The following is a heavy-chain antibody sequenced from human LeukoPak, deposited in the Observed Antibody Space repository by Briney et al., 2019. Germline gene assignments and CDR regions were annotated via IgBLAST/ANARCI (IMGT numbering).Heavy chain of an antibody. CDR2: ISYDGSNK. V-gene: IGHV3-30*04. CDR1: GFTFSSYA. Sequence: GGSLRLSCAASGFTFSSYAMHWVRQAPGKGLEWVAVISYDGSNKYYADSVKGRFTISRDNSKNTLYLQMNNLRAEDTAIYYCARVGSRYCSGANCYDGFWGQGTLVSVSS. CDR3: ARVGSRYCSGANCYDGF. J-gene: IGHJ4*02. D-gene: IGHD2-15*01.